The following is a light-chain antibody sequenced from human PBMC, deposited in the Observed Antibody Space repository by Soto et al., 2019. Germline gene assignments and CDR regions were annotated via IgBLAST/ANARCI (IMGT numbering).Light chain of an antibody. Sequence: DIQLTQSPSFLSASVGDRVTITCRASQGIRSYLAWYQQRPGKAPELLIYGASTLRPGGASRFSGSGSETEFTLTISSLQREDYATYLCQQLNTFPPFFTFGPGTKVDIK. CDR3: QQLNTFPPFFT. CDR2: GAS. J-gene: IGKJ3*01. CDR1: QGIRSY. V-gene: IGKV1-9*01.